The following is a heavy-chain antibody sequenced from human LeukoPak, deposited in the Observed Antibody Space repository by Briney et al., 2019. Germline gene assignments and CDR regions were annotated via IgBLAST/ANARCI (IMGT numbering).Heavy chain of an antibody. J-gene: IGHJ6*03. CDR2: MNPNSGNT. D-gene: IGHD2-2*02. Sequence: ASVKVSCKASGYTFTSYDINWVRQATGQGLEWMGWMNPNSGNTGYAQKFQGRVTMTRNTSISTAYMELSSLRSEDTAVYYCARIGGSSARWEYQLLYGYYYYYMDVWGKGTTVTISS. CDR3: ARIGGSSARWEYQLLYGYYYYYMDV. CDR1: GYTFTSYD. V-gene: IGHV1-8*02.